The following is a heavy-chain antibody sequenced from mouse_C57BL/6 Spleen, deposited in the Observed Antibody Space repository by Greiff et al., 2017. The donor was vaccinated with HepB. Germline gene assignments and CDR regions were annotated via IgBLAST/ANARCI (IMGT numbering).Heavy chain of an antibody. Sequence: VQLQQPGAELVKPGASVKLSCKASGYTFTSYWMHWVKQRPGQGLEWIGMIHPNSGSTNYNEKFKSKATLTVDKSSSTAYMQLSSLTSEDSAVYYCARGGDYYGRRAMDYWGQGTSVTVSS. CDR2: IHPNSGST. J-gene: IGHJ4*01. CDR3: ARGGDYYGRRAMDY. D-gene: IGHD1-1*01. CDR1: GYTFTSYW. V-gene: IGHV1-64*01.